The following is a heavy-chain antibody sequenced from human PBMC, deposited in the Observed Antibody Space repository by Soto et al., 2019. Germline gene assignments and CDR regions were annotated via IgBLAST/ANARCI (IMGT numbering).Heavy chain of an antibody. CDR3: LRGNSGYGNFDY. D-gene: IGHD5-12*01. J-gene: IGHJ4*02. Sequence: LRLSCAASGFTCSSYWMHWVRQAPGKGLVWVSRIKGDGSETNYADSVKGRFTISRDNAKNTLYLQLNSLRAEDTAVYYCLRGNSGYGNFDYWGQGTRVTVSS. CDR1: GFTCSSYW. V-gene: IGHV3-74*01. CDR2: IKGDGSET.